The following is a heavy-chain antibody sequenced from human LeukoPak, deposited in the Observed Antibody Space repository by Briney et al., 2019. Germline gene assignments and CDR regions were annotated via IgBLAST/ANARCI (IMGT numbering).Heavy chain of an antibody. Sequence: GGSLRLSCAASGFTFSSYAMSWVRQAPGKGLEWVSAISGSGGSTYYADSVKGRFTISRDNSKNTLYLQMNSLRAEDTAVYYCAKDHPYYDFWSGYRDYWGRGTLVTVSS. D-gene: IGHD3-3*01. V-gene: IGHV3-23*01. J-gene: IGHJ4*02. CDR1: GFTFSSYA. CDR3: AKDHPYYDFWSGYRDY. CDR2: ISGSGGST.